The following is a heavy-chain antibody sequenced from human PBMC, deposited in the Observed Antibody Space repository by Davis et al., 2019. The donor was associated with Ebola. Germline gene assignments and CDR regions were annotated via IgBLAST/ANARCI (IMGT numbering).Heavy chain of an antibody. J-gene: IGHJ5*02. CDR2: INHSGST. CDR1: GGSSSGYY. D-gene: IGHD3-3*01. CDR3: AREDLTIFGVVTRYNWFDP. V-gene: IGHV4-34*01. Sequence: SETLSLTCAVYGGSSSGYYWSWIRQLPGKGLEWHGEINHSGSTNYNPSLKSRVTISVDTSKNQFSLKLSAVTAADTAVYYCAREDLTIFGVVTRYNWFDPWGQGTLGTVSS.